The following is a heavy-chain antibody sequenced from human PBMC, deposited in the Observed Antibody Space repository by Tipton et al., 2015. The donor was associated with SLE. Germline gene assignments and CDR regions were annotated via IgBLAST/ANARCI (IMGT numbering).Heavy chain of an antibody. V-gene: IGHV4-59*11. Sequence: TLSLTCTVSGVSINSHYWSWIRQPPGKGLEWIGYIYYTGSTNYNPSLKSRVTISLDTSKKQFSLNLRFVTAADTAVYYCANTEYVFFNGDFWGQGKPATVSS. CDR2: IYYTGST. CDR3: ANTEYVFFNGDF. CDR1: GVSINSHY. D-gene: IGHD2/OR15-2a*01. J-gene: IGHJ4*02.